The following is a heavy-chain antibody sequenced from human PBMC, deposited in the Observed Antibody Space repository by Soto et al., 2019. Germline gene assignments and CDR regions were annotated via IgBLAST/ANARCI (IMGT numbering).Heavy chain of an antibody. J-gene: IGHJ4*02. CDR1: GYTFTSYY. CDR3: ARDYDSSGPSHY. D-gene: IGHD3-22*01. V-gene: IGHV1-46*01. Sequence: ASAKVSCKASGYTFTSYYMHWVRQAPGQGLEGMGIINPSGGSTSFAQKFQGRVTMTRDASTSTVYMELSSLRSEDTAVYYWARDYDSSGPSHYWGQGTLVTVSS. CDR2: INPSGGST.